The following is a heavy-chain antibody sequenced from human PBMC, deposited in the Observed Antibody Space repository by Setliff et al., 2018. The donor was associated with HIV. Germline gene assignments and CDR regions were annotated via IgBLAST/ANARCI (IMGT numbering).Heavy chain of an antibody. CDR1: GFTFRSCG. Sequence: GGSLRLSCAASGFTFRSCGMHWVRQAPGKGLEWVANIKQDGSEKYYVDSVKGRFTISRDNAKNSLYLQMISLRVEDTAVYYCVRGVKDKQWLGTYAFDIWGQGTMVTVSS. D-gene: IGHD6-19*01. CDR3: VRGVKDKQWLGTYAFDI. J-gene: IGHJ3*02. CDR2: IKQDGSEK. V-gene: IGHV3-7*03.